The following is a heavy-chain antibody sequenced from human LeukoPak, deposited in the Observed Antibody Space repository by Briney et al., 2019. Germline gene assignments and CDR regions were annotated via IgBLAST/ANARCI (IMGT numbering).Heavy chain of an antibody. Sequence: GGSLRLSCAASGFTFSSYAMNWVRQAPGKGLEWVSYISSSGSTIYYADSVKGRFTISRDNAKNSLYLQMNSLRAEDTAVYYCARSRGGSYFSDAFDIWGQGTMVTVSS. CDR1: GFTFSSYA. D-gene: IGHD1-26*01. CDR3: ARSRGGSYFSDAFDI. V-gene: IGHV3-48*03. CDR2: ISSSGSTI. J-gene: IGHJ3*02.